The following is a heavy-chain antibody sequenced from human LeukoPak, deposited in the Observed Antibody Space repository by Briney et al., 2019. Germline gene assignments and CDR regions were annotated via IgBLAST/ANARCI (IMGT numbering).Heavy chain of an antibody. V-gene: IGHV4-4*07. CDR1: GGSISSYY. CDR2: IYTSGST. J-gene: IGHJ5*02. CDR3: ARDRNDILTGYPENWFDP. D-gene: IGHD3-9*01. Sequence: SETLSLTCTVSGGSISSYYWSWIRQPAGKGLEWIGRIYTSGSTNYNPSLRSRVTMSVDTSKNQFSLKLSSVTAADTAVYYCARDRNDILTGYPENWFDPWGQGTLVTVSS.